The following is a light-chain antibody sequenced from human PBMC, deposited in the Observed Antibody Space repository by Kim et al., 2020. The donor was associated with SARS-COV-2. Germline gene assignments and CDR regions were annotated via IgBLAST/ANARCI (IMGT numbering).Light chain of an antibody. CDR3: QQANSFPFT. CDR1: QGIGPR. CDR2: TTS. Sequence: ASIGDRVTITCRASQGIGPRLAWYQQNPGKAPNLLMYTTSNLQSGVTLRFSGSGSGTDFTLTIRNLQPEDFATYYGQQANSFPFTFGPGTKVDI. V-gene: IGKV1-12*01. J-gene: IGKJ3*01.